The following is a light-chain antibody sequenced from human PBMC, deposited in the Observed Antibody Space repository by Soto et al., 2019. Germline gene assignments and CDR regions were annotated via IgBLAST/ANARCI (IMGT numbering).Light chain of an antibody. Sequence: AIRMTQSPSSFSASTGDRVTITCRASRGISSYLAWYQQKPGKAPKLLIYAASTLQSGVPSRFSGSGSGSDFTLTISCLQSEDFATYYCQQYYSYPWTFDQGTKVEIK. J-gene: IGKJ1*01. CDR3: QQYYSYPWT. CDR2: AAS. V-gene: IGKV1-8*01. CDR1: RGISSY.